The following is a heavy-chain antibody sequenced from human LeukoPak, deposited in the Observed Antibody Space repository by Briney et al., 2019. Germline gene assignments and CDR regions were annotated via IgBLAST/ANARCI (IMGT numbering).Heavy chain of an antibody. CDR1: GFTVSSNY. Sequence: GGSLRLSCAAPGFTVSSNYMSWVRQAPGKGLEWVSVIYSGGSTYYADSVKGRFTISRDNSKNTLYLQMNSLRAEDTAVYYCAMTAVAGTGDYWGQGTLVTVSS. V-gene: IGHV3-66*01. CDR3: AMTAVAGTGDY. CDR2: IYSGGST. D-gene: IGHD6-19*01. J-gene: IGHJ4*02.